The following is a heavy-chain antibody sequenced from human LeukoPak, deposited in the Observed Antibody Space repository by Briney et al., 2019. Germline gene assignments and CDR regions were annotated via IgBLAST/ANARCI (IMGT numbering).Heavy chain of an antibody. Sequence: SETLSLTCTVSGESISKGVFFWSWIRQHPEKGLEWIGYINYSGTTYYNPSLKSRVTMSVDTSKNQFSLKLTSVTAADTAVYYCARGYYDILTGYYAHFDYWGQGTLVTVSS. CDR2: INYSGTT. J-gene: IGHJ4*02. CDR3: ARGYYDILTGYYAHFDY. D-gene: IGHD3-9*01. CDR1: GESISKGVFF. V-gene: IGHV4-31*03.